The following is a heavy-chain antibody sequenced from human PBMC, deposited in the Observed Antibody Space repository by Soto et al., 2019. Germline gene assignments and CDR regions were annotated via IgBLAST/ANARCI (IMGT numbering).Heavy chain of an antibody. CDR3: ARDFRGLAPIFGVVIIGAFDI. J-gene: IGHJ3*02. CDR2: TYYSGST. V-gene: IGHV4-61*01. D-gene: IGHD3-3*02. CDR1: GGSVSSGSYY. Sequence: PSETLSLTCTVSGGSVSSGSYYWSWIRQPPGEGLEWIGYTYYSGSTNYNPSLKSRVTISVDTSKNQFSLKLSSVTAADTAVYYCARDFRGLAPIFGVVIIGAFDIWGQGTMVTVSS.